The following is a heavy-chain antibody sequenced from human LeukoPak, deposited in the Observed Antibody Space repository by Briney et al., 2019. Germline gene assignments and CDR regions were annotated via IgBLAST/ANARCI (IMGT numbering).Heavy chain of an antibody. Sequence: SETLSLTCAVYGGSFSGYYWSWIRQPPGKGLEWIGEINHSGSTNYNPSLKSRVTISVGTSKNQFSLKLSSVAAADTAVYYCARNGAGDYYYYMDVWGKGTTVTVSS. CDR3: ARNGAGDYYYYMDV. V-gene: IGHV4-34*01. CDR1: GGSFSGYY. D-gene: IGHD2-8*01. J-gene: IGHJ6*03. CDR2: INHSGST.